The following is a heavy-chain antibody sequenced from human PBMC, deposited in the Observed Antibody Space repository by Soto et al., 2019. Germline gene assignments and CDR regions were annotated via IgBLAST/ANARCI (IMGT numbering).Heavy chain of an antibody. Sequence: QITLKESGPTLVKHTQTLTLTCTFSGFSLSTSGVGVGWIRQPPGKALEWLAVVYWDDSKHYRPSLKSRLTITKYTSKIQVVLTMTNMDSVDTATYYCAYKGDGDYPIDYWGQGNLVTISS. CDR3: AYKGDGDYPIDY. CDR1: GFSLSTSGVG. J-gene: IGHJ4*02. CDR2: VYWDDSK. D-gene: IGHD4-17*01. V-gene: IGHV2-5*02.